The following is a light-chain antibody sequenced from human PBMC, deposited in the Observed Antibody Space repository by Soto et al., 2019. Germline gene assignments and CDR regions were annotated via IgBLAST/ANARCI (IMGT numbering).Light chain of an antibody. Sequence: IVMTQSPATLSVSPGEGATLSCRASQSVSSKLAWYQQKPGQAPRLLIYSASTRATGVPARFSGSGSGTEFTLTISGLQSEDLAVYYCQHYNDWRWTFGQGTKVEIK. CDR3: QHYNDWRWT. CDR1: QSVSSK. V-gene: IGKV3-15*01. CDR2: SAS. J-gene: IGKJ1*01.